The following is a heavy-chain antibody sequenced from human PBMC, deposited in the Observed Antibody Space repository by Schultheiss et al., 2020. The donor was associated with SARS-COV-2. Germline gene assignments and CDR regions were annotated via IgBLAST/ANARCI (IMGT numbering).Heavy chain of an antibody. Sequence: GGSLRLSCAASGFTFSNAWMSWVRQAPGKGLEWVGRIKSKTDGGTTDYAAPVKGRFTISRDDSKNTLYLQMNSLKTEDTAVYYCTTYYDSSGYYSPFDYWGQGTLVTVSS. V-gene: IGHV3-15*01. CDR3: TTYYDSSGYYSPFDY. CDR1: GFTFSNAW. CDR2: IKSKTDGGTT. D-gene: IGHD3-22*01. J-gene: IGHJ4*02.